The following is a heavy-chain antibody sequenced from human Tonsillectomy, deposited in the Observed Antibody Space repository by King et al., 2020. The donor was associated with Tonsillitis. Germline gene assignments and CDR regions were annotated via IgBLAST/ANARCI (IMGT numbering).Heavy chain of an antibody. CDR2: IRFDGVNK. Sequence: VQLVESGGGVVQPGGSLTLSCAASGFSLTNFGMQWVRQAPGKGLEWVSFIRFDGVNKYYADSVKGRVTISRDFSKNTLYLQMNSLRPEDTAVYYCAKDLLECREAIYKDCYFDPGGRGTLCSVSA. CDR1: GFSLTNFG. J-gene: IGHJ2*01. D-gene: IGHD3-10*01. V-gene: IGHV3-30*02. CDR3: AKDLLECREAIYKDCYFDP.